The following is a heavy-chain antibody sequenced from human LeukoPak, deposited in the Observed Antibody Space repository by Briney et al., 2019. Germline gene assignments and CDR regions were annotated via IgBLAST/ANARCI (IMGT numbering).Heavy chain of an antibody. J-gene: IGHJ5*02. CDR2: ISGSGGNK. D-gene: IGHD3-16*02. CDR3: ARDRVRLGELSLDWFDP. V-gene: IGHV3-23*01. Sequence: GGSLRLSCAASGFSFSSYGMSWVRQAPGKGLEWVSGISGSGGNKYYADSVKGRFTISRDNSKNTLYLQMNSLRAEDTAVYYCARDRVRLGELSLDWFDPWGQGTLVTVSS. CDR1: GFSFSSYG.